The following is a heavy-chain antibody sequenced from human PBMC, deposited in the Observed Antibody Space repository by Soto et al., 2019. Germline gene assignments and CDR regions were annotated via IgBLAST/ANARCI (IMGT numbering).Heavy chain of an antibody. D-gene: IGHD5-18*01. CDR3: ARDPAGSTILDTAMVIGDYYYGMDV. CDR1: GCTFTGYY. CDR2: INPNSGGT. V-gene: IGHV1-2*04. J-gene: IGHJ6*02. Sequence: ASVKVSCKASGCTFTGYYMHWVRQAPGQGLEWMGWINPNSGGTNYAQKFQGWVTMTRDTSISTAYMELSRLRSDDTAVYYCARDPAGSTILDTAMVIGDYYYGMDVWGQGTTVTVSS.